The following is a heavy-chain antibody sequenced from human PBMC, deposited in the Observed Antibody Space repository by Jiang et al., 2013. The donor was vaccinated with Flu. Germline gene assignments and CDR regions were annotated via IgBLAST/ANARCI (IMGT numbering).Heavy chain of an antibody. CDR3: ARDSADSSGYYSYYYYMDV. CDR2: IYHSGST. Sequence: SIYHSGSTYYNPSLKSRVTISVDTSKNQFSLKLSSVTAADTAVYYCARDSADSSGYYSYYYYMDVWGKGTTVTVSS. V-gene: IGHV4-38-2*02. J-gene: IGHJ6*03. D-gene: IGHD3-22*01.